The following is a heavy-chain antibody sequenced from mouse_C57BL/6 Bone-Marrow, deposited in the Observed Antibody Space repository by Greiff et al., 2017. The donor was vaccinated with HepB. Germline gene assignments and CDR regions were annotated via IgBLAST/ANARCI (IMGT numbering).Heavy chain of an antibody. CDR1: GYTFTDYY. J-gene: IGHJ4*01. Sequence: VQLQQPGPELVKPGASVKISCKASGYTFTDYYMNWVKQSHGKSLEWIGDINPNNGGTSYNQKFKGKATLTVDKSSSTAYMELRSLTSEDSAVYYCARDDYWAMDYWGQGTSVTVAS. CDR3: ARDDYWAMDY. D-gene: IGHD2-13*01. V-gene: IGHV1-26*01. CDR2: INPNNGGT.